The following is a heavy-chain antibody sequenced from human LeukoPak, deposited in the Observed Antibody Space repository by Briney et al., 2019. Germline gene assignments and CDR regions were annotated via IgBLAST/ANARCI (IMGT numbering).Heavy chain of an antibody. V-gene: IGHV1-8*01. CDR2: MNPKSGNT. D-gene: IGHD3-22*01. Sequence: GASVKVSCKASGYTFTSYDINWVRQATGQGLEWMGWMNPKSGNTGYAQKFQGRVTMTTDTSTSTAYMELRSLRSDDTAVYYCARDLPSYYYDSSGYSSFDYWGQGTLVTVSS. CDR1: GYTFTSYD. CDR3: ARDLPSYYYDSSGYSSFDY. J-gene: IGHJ4*02.